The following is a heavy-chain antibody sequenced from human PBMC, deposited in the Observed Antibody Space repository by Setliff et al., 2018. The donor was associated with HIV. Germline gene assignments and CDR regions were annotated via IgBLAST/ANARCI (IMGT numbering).Heavy chain of an antibody. CDR1: GYTFTSYG. J-gene: IGHJ6*04. V-gene: IGHV1-18*01. D-gene: IGHD4-17*01. CDR2: ISGYNGNT. Sequence: ASVKVSCKASGYTFTSYGISWVRQAPGQGLEWMGWISGYNGNTNFAQKLQGRVTMTTDTSTSTAYMELRSLRSDDTAVYYCARDNYDDYSRVQMDVWGKGTTVTVSS. CDR3: ARDNYDDYSRVQMDV.